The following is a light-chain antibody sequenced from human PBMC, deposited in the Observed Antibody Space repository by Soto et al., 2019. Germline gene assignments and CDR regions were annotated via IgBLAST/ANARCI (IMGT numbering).Light chain of an antibody. Sequence: QSVLTQPPSASGSPGQSVTISCTGTSSDVVGYNYVSWYQQHPGKAPKLMIYEVSKRPSGVPDRFSGSKSGNTASLTVSGLQAEDEADYYCTSYAGSNNFFYVFGTGTKATVL. J-gene: IGLJ1*01. CDR3: TSYAGSNNFFYV. V-gene: IGLV2-8*01. CDR1: SSDVVGYNY. CDR2: EVS.